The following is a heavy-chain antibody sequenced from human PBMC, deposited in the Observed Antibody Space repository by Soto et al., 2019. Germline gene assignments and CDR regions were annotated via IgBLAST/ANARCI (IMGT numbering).Heavy chain of an antibody. V-gene: IGHV4-34*01. CDR3: ARGLPAGIEASGDY. CDR2: INHSGST. D-gene: IGHD3-10*01. J-gene: IGHJ4*02. Sequence: SETLSLTCAVYGGSSSGYYWSWIRQPPGKGLEWIGEINHSGSTNYNPSLKSRVTISVDMSKNQFSLKLSSVTAADTAVYYCARGLPAGIEASGDYWGQGTLVTVSS. CDR1: GGSSSGYY.